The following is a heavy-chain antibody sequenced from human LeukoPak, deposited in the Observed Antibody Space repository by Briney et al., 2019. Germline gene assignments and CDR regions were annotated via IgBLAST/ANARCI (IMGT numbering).Heavy chain of an antibody. J-gene: IGHJ4*02. D-gene: IGHD1-26*01. CDR2: MNPNSGNT. V-gene: IGHV1-8*01. CDR1: GYTFTSYD. Sequence: GASVKVSCKASGYTFTSYDINWVRQSTGQGLEWMGWMNPNSGNTGYAQKFQGRVTITRNTSTTTTYMELSSLRPEDTAVYYCTRVYGSADYWGQGTLVTVSS. CDR3: TRVYGSADY.